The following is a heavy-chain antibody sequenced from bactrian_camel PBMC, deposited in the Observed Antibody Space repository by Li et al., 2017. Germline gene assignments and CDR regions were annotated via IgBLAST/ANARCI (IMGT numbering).Heavy chain of an antibody. V-gene: IGHV3S1*01. CDR3: AARPDYGPGTGCGEFGY. CDR2: IGSGSATT. J-gene: IGHJ6*01. Sequence: HVQLVESGGGLVQSGGSLRLSCVGSGFRFSSYYMYWVRQAPGKGLEWVSRIGSGSATTYYADSVKGRFTVSRDNAKNNLYLQMNSLKPEDTAMYYCAARPDYGPGTGCGEFGYWGQGTQVTVS. D-gene: IGHD5*01. CDR1: GFRFSSYY.